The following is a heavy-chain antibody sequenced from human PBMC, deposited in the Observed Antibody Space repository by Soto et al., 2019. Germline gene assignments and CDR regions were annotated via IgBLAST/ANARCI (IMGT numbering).Heavy chain of an antibody. CDR2: ISGSGGST. CDR1: GFTFSSYA. J-gene: IGHJ6*02. Sequence: EVQLLESGGGLVQPGGSLRLSCAASGFTFSSYAMSWVRQAPGKGLEWVSAISGSGGSTYYADSVKGRFTISRDNSKNTLYMQMNSLRAEDTAVYYCAKGMGPYSYYGMDVWGQGTTVTVSS. V-gene: IGHV3-23*01. CDR3: AKGMGPYSYYGMDV.